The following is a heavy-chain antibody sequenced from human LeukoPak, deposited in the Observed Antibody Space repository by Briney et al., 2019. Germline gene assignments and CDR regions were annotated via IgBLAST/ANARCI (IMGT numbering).Heavy chain of an antibody. CDR2: ISWNSGSI. J-gene: IGHJ4*02. CDR1: GFTFDDYA. CDR3: AKAARVANRAGFDY. Sequence: GGSLRLSCAAPGFTFDDYAMHWVRQAPGKGLEWVSGISWNSGSIGYADSVKGRFTISRDNAKNSLYLQMNSLRAEDTALYYCAKAARVANRAGFDYWGQGTLVTVSS. V-gene: IGHV3-9*01. D-gene: IGHD3-3*01.